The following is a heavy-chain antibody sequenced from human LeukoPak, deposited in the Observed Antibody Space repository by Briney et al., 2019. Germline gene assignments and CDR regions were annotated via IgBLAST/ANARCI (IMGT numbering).Heavy chain of an antibody. D-gene: IGHD3-10*01. Sequence: PGGSLRLSCAASGFTFSSYSMNWVRQAPGKGLEWFSSISSSSSYIYYADSVKGRFTISRDNAKNSLYLQMNSLRAEDTAVYYCARVEETYYYGSGSSICDYWGQGTLVTVSS. CDR2: ISSSSSYI. V-gene: IGHV3-21*01. CDR1: GFTFSSYS. CDR3: ARVEETYYYGSGSSICDY. J-gene: IGHJ4*02.